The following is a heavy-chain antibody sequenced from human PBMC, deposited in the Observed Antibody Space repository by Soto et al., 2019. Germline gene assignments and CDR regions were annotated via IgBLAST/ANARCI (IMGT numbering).Heavy chain of an antibody. Sequence: SGPTLSYPAETFTLTSLVSGLLLRTGRLGVSWIRQLAGRAVEWLAHSFSIDDKSYSTSLRSRLTISKDTSRSQVVLTLNKMSPKGAATYYCALIEHCSRSDCYLSSFDPWGQGTLVTVSS. CDR2: SFSIDDK. CDR1: GLLLRTGRLG. CDR3: ALIEHCSRSDCYLSSFDP. V-gene: IGHV2-26*01. D-gene: IGHD2-2*01. J-gene: IGHJ5*02.